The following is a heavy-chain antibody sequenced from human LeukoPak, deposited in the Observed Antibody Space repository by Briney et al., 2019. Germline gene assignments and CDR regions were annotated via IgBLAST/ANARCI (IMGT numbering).Heavy chain of an antibody. V-gene: IGHV3-7*01. CDR2: IKQDGSEK. CDR1: GFTFSSYW. D-gene: IGHD4-17*01. Sequence: PGGSLRLSCAASGFTFSSYWMSWVRQAPGKGLEWVANIKQDGSEKYYVDSVKGRFTISRDNAKNSLYLQMDSLRAEDTAVYYCARDTTVTTGGGIDYWGQGTLVTVSS. J-gene: IGHJ4*02. CDR3: ARDTTVTTGGGIDY.